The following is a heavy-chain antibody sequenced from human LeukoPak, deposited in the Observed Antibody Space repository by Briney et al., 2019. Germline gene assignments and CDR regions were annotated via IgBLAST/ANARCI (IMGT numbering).Heavy chain of an antibody. V-gene: IGHV3-9*01. D-gene: IGHD5-18*01. CDR3: AKDTGYSYAWRIDY. J-gene: IGHJ4*02. CDR2: ISWNSGSI. CDR1: GFTFDDYA. Sequence: GGSLRLSCAASGFTFDDYAMHWVWQAPGKGLEWVSGISWNSGSIGYADSVKGRFTISRDNAKNSLYLQMNSLRAEDTALYYCAKDTGYSYAWRIDYWGQGTLVTVSS.